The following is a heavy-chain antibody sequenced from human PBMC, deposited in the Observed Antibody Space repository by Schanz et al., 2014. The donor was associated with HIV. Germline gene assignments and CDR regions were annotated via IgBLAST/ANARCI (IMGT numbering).Heavy chain of an antibody. V-gene: IGHV1-18*01. CDR3: ARTDYDILTGYSLGYYGMDV. D-gene: IGHD3-9*01. CDR1: GYIFTSNG. Sequence: QVQLVQSGAEVKKPGASVRVSCKTSGYIFTSNGISWVRQAPGQGLEWMGWISPSNGNTNYAQKFQGRVTMTTDTSTSTAYMELRSLRSDDTAVYYCARTDYDILTGYSLGYYGMDVWGQGTTVTVSS. J-gene: IGHJ6*02. CDR2: ISPSNGNT.